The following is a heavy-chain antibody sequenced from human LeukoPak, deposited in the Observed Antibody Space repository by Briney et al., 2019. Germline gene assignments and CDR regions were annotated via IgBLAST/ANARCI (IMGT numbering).Heavy chain of an antibody. J-gene: IGHJ6*02. CDR1: RGTFSSYA. V-gene: IGHV1-69*13. D-gene: IGHD4-17*01. CDR3: ARVPPNNNDYGDYTPYYYYYGMDV. Sequence: SVKVSCKASRGTFSSYAISWVRQAPGQGLEWMGGIIPIFGTANYAQKFQGRVTITADESTSTAYMELSSLRSEDTAVYYCARVPPNNNDYGDYTPYYYYYGMDVWGQGTTVTVS. CDR2: IIPIFGTA.